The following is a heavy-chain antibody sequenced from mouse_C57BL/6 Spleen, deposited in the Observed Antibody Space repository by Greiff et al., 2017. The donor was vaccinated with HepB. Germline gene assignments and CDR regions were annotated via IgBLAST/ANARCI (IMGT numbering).Heavy chain of an antibody. V-gene: IGHV1-82*01. CDR2: IYPGDGDT. Sequence: VQLQQSGPELVKPGASVKISCKASGYAFSSSWMNWVKQRPGKGLEWIGRIYPGDGDTNYNGKFKGKATLTADKSSSTAYMQLSSLTSEDSAVYFCACITTVGYWYFDVWGTGTTVTVSS. CDR1: GYAFSSSW. D-gene: IGHD1-1*01. J-gene: IGHJ1*03. CDR3: ACITTVGYWYFDV.